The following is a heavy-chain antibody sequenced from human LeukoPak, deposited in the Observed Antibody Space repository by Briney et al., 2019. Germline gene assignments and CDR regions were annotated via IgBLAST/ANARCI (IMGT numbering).Heavy chain of an antibody. Sequence: SGTLSLTCDVSGGSISSSNWWTWIRQPPGKRLEWIGQIYHTGSADYNPSLKSRLTMSVDKSKSQFSLKLSSVTVADTAVYYCASHHFAAGSSLDSWGQGTLVTVSS. J-gene: IGHJ5*01. CDR2: IYHTGSA. CDR3: ASHHFAAGSSLDS. CDR1: GGSISSSNW. D-gene: IGHD3-10*01. V-gene: IGHV4-4*02.